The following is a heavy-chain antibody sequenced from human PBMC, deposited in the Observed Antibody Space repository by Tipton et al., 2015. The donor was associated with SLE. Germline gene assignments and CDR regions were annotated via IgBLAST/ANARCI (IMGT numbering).Heavy chain of an antibody. CDR1: GGSISSYY. CDR2: IYYSGST. D-gene: IGHD6-13*01. V-gene: IGHV4-59*12. CDR3: ARGEAAATTLGIYYYYMDV. J-gene: IGHJ6*03. Sequence: TLSLTCTVSGGSISSYYWSWIRQPPGKGLEWIGYIYYSGSTNYNPSLKSRVTISVDTSKNQFSLKLSSVTAADTAVYYCARGEAAATTLGIYYYYMDVWGKGTTVTVSS.